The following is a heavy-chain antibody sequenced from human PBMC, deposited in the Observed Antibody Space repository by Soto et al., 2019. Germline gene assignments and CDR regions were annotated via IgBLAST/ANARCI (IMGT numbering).Heavy chain of an antibody. D-gene: IGHD3-22*01. CDR3: AKSPGMYYYDSSGYYHYDY. V-gene: IGHV3-23*01. Sequence: GGSLRLSCAASGFTFSSYAMSWVRQAPGKGLEWVSAISGSGVSTYYADSVKGRFTISKDNSKNTLYLQMNSLRAEDTAVYYCAKSPGMYYYDSSGYYHYDYWGQGTLVTVSS. J-gene: IGHJ4*02. CDR2: ISGSGVST. CDR1: GFTFSSYA.